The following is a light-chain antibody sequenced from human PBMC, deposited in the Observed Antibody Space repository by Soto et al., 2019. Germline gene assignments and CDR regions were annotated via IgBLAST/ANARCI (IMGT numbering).Light chain of an antibody. CDR3: QQYGSKPRT. Sequence: EIVLTKSPGTLSLSPGERATLSCRASQTVESSYLAWYQQRPGQAPRLLIYASGTRATGIPDRFSGRGSGTEFTLTISRLEPEDFAVYFCQQYGSKPRTFGQGTKLEIK. J-gene: IGKJ2*01. CDR1: QTVESSY. V-gene: IGKV3-20*01. CDR2: ASG.